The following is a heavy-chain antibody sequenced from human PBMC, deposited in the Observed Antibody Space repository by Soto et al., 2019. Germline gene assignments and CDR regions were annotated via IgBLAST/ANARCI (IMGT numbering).Heavy chain of an antibody. CDR2: IWYDGSNK. CDR3: ARGGRQLRDYYYGMDV. Sequence: PGESLTHSCAASGFTFSSSGMHWLRQAPGKGLEWVAVIWYDGSNKYYADPVNGRFTISRDNSKNTLYLQMNSLRAEDTAVYYCARGGRQLRDYYYGMDVWGQGTTVTVSS. D-gene: IGHD6-6*01. V-gene: IGHV3-33*01. J-gene: IGHJ6*02. CDR1: GFTFSSSG.